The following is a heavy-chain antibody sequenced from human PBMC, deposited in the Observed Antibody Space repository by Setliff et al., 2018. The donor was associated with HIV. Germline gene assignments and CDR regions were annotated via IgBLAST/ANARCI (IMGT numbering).Heavy chain of an antibody. V-gene: IGHV4-59*01. CDR3: ARVAAGKDYYDSSGYYYRLDY. J-gene: IGHJ4*02. Sequence: SETLSLTCTVSGGSINNYYWSWIRQPPGQGLEWIGFIYYSGRTNYNPSLKSRVTISVDTSTNQFSPKLNSVTAADTAVYYCARVAAGKDYYDSSGYYYRLDYWGQGTLVTVSS. D-gene: IGHD3-22*01. CDR1: GGSINNYY. CDR2: IYYSGRT.